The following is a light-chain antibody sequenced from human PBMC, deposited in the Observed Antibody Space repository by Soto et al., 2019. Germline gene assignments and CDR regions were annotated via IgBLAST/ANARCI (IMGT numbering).Light chain of an antibody. Sequence: DIQMTHSPSSLSASVGDRVTITCQASQDISNYLNWYQQKTGKAPKLLIYDASNLETGVPSRFSGSGSGTDFTFTISSLQPEDIATYYCQQSYSTPPNTFGGGTKVEIK. J-gene: IGKJ4*01. CDR1: QDISNY. CDR2: DAS. CDR3: QQSYSTPPNT. V-gene: IGKV1-33*01.